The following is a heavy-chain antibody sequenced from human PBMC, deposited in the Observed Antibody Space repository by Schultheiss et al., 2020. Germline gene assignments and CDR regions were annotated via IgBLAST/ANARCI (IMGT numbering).Heavy chain of an antibody. Sequence: SLKTFCAASGFTFSSCGMHWVRQAPGKGLEWVSAISGGGDSIYYADSVKGRFTISRDNSKNTLYLQMNSLRAEDTAVYYCAKGSPYSSGWYLGFDYWGQGTLVTVSS. V-gene: IGHV3-23*01. D-gene: IGHD6-19*01. CDR1: GFTFSSCG. CDR2: ISGGGDSI. CDR3: AKGSPYSSGWYLGFDY. J-gene: IGHJ4*02.